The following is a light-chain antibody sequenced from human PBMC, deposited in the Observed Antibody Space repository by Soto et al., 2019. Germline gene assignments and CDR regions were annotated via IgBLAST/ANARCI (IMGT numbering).Light chain of an antibody. CDR1: QSISTC. CDR2: DAS. Sequence: DIQMTQSPSTLSASVGDRVTITCRASQSISTCLAWYQQKPGKAPKLLIYDASSLESGIPSRFGGGGSGTEFTLTISSLQPDDFAAYYCQHYNSYPQAFGQGTKVDIK. CDR3: QHYNSYPQA. J-gene: IGKJ1*01. V-gene: IGKV1-5*01.